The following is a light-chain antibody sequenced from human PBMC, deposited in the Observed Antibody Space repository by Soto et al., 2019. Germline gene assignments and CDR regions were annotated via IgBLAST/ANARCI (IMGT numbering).Light chain of an antibody. J-gene: IGLJ3*02. CDR1: SGHSSYI. CDR3: ETWDSNTRV. CDR2: LEGSGSY. Sequence: QLVLTQSSYASASLGSSVKLTCTLSSGHSSYIIAWHQQQPGKAPRYLMKLEGSGSYNKGSGVPDRVSGSSSGADRYLTISNLQFEDEADYYCETWDSNTRVFGGGTKLTVL. V-gene: IGLV4-60*02.